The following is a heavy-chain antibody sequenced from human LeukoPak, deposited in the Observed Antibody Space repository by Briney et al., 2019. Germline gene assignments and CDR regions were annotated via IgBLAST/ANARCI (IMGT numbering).Heavy chain of an antibody. CDR2: INHSGST. CDR3: ARGEGSSWVDY. Sequence: SETLSLTCAVYGGSFSGYYWSWIRQPPGKGLEWIGEINHSGSTNYNPSLKSRVTISVDTSKNQFSLKLSSVTAADTAVYYCARGEGSSWVDYWGQGTLVTVSS. CDR1: GGSFSGYY. J-gene: IGHJ4*02. D-gene: IGHD6-13*01. V-gene: IGHV4-34*01.